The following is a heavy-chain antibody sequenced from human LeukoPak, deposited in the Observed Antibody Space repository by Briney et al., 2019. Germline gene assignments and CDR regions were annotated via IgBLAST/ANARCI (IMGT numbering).Heavy chain of an antibody. CDR3: ARTIRITMIVVVTPLYYFDY. Sequence: PGGSLRLSCAASGFTFSDYYMSWIRQAPGKGLEWVSYISGSSSYTNYADSVKGRFTISRDNAKNSLYLQMNSLRAEDTAVYYCARTIRITMIVVVTPLYYFDYWGQGTLVTVSS. CDR1: GFTFSDYY. V-gene: IGHV3-11*06. CDR2: ISGSSSYT. D-gene: IGHD3-22*01. J-gene: IGHJ4*02.